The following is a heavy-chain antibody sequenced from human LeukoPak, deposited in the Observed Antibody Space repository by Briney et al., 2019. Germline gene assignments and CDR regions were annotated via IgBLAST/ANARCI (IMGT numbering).Heavy chain of an antibody. J-gene: IGHJ6*03. CDR2: ISAYNGNT. Sequence: GASVKVSCKAPRYTFTSYGISWVRQAPGQRLEWMGWISAYNGNTNYAQKLQGRVTMTTDTTTSTAYTELRSLRSDDTAVYYCARRYGYNYYYYYYMDVWGKGTTITVSS. CDR3: ARRYGYNYYYYYYMDV. CDR1: RYTFTSYG. V-gene: IGHV1-18*01. D-gene: IGHD5-18*01.